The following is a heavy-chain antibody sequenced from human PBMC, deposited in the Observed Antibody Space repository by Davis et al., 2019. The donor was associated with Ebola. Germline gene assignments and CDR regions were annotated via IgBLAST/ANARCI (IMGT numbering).Heavy chain of an antibody. J-gene: IGHJ4*02. CDR3: RSNFDY. CDR1: GFTFSGSA. CDR2: IRSKANSYAT. V-gene: IGHV3-73*01. Sequence: GESLKISCAASGFTFSGSAMHWVRQASGKGLEWVGRIRSKANSYATAYAASVKGRFTISRDDSKNTAYLQMNSLKTEDTAVYYCRSNFDYWGQGALVTVSS.